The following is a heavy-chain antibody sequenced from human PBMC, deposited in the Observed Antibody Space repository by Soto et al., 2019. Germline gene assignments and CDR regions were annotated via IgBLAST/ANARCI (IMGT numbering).Heavy chain of an antibody. V-gene: IGHV3-30*18. CDR3: AKLGVVVAGTDY. CDR1: GFTFSSYG. D-gene: IGHD2-15*01. J-gene: IGHJ4*02. Sequence: GGSLRLSCAASGFTFSSYGMHWVRQAPGKGLEWVAVISYDGSNKYYADSVKGRFTISRDNSKNALYLQMNSLRAEDTAVYYCAKLGVVVAGTDYWGQGTLVTVSS. CDR2: ISYDGSNK.